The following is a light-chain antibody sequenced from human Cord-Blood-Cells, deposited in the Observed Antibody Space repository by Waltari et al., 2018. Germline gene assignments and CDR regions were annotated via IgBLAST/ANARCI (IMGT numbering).Light chain of an antibody. CDR1: SSDVGSYNL. V-gene: IGLV2-23*01. CDR3: CSYAGSNYV. CDR2: EGS. J-gene: IGLJ1*01. Sequence: QSALTQPASVSGSPGQSITISCTGTSSDVGSYNLVSWYQQHPGKAPKLMIYEGSKLPSGVSNRFSGSKSGNTASLTISGLQAEDEADYYCCSYAGSNYVFGTGTKVTVL.